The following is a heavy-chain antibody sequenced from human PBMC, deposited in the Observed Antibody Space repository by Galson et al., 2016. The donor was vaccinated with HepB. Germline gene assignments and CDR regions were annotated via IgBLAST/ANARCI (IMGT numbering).Heavy chain of an antibody. CDR2: INQDGNGK. V-gene: IGHV3-7*04. D-gene: IGHD2-2*01. J-gene: IGHJ4*02. CDR3: ARFSRSDFSY. CDR1: GFTFSSYW. Sequence: SLRLSCAASGFTFSSYWMIWVRQAPGRGLEWVANINQDGNGKQYVDSVKGRFTVSRDNGKNSLFLQMSSLRAEDTAVYYCARFSRSDFSYWGRGTLVTVSP.